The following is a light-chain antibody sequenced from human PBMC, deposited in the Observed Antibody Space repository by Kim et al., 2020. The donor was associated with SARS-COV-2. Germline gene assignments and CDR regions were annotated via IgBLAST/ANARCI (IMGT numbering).Light chain of an antibody. Sequence: AAVGERVTMTCRASQAIGSYLAWYQQKPGKAPKLLIYAASTLQSGVPSRFSGSGSGTEFTLTISSLQPEDFATYYSQQLYDYPLTFGGGTKVDIK. CDR1: QAIGSY. V-gene: IGKV1-9*01. CDR2: AAS. J-gene: IGKJ4*01. CDR3: QQLYDYPLT.